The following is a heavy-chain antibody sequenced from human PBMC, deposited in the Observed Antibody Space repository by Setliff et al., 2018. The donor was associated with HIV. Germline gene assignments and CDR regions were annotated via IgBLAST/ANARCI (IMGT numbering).Heavy chain of an antibody. CDR2: IDYSGTV. Sequence: PSETLSLTCSVSGGSLGSHYWSWVRQPPGQGLEWIGSIDYSGTVNYNPSLRSRVTISLDTSTSQFSLRLNSVTAADTAHYFCVVYFIGNGGRGLWGQGTQVTVSS. CDR3: VVYFIGNGGRGL. J-gene: IGHJ4*02. CDR1: GGSLGSHY. D-gene: IGHD2-15*01. V-gene: IGHV4-59*11.